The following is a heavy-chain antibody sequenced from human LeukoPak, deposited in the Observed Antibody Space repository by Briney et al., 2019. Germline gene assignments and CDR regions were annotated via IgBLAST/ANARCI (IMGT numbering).Heavy chain of an antibody. CDR1: GDSFSDYY. Sequence: SETLSLTCSVSGDSFSDYYWVWLRQPAGKALEWIGRIYSSGNTNYNPSLNSRVTMSVDTSTNQFSLKLSSVTAADTAMYYCPRSVTGTYNCFDPWGQGTLVTVSS. V-gene: IGHV4-4*07. D-gene: IGHD1-20*01. CDR2: IYSSGNT. J-gene: IGHJ5*02. CDR3: PRSVTGTYNCFDP.